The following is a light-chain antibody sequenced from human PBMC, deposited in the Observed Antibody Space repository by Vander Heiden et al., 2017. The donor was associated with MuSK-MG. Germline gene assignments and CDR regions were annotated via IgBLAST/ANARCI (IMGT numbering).Light chain of an antibody. J-gene: IGLJ2*01. CDR1: NLGDKY. Sequence: SYELTQTPSVSVSPGQTASITCSGDNLGDKYACWYQQKPGQSPVLVIYQDNRRPSGIPERFSGTNSGNTATLTISGTQAMDEADYYCQAWDSSTVVFGGGTKLTVL. CDR2: QDN. V-gene: IGLV3-1*01. CDR3: QAWDSSTVV.